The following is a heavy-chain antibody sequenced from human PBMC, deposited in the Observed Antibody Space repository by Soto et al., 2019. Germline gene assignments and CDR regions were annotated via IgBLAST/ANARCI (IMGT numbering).Heavy chain of an antibody. CDR2: IYYSGST. J-gene: IGHJ6*02. D-gene: IGHD2-15*01. CDR1: GGSISSGDYY. Sequence: QVQLQESGPGLVKPSQTLSLTCTVSGGSISSGDYYWSWIRQPPGKGLEWIGYIYYSGSTYYNPSLKSRVTISVDTSKIQFPLKLSSVTAADTAVYYCARICSGGSCQTYYYYGMDVWGQGTTVTVSS. CDR3: ARICSGGSCQTYYYYGMDV. V-gene: IGHV4-30-4*01.